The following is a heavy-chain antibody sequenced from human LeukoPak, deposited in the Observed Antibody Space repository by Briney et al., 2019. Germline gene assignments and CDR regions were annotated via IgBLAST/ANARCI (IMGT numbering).Heavy chain of an antibody. V-gene: IGHV3-48*02. J-gene: IGHJ4*02. CDR3: ARGLTVTLALYY. CDR1: GFTFCSYS. CDR2: ISSSSSTI. D-gene: IGHD4-17*01. Sequence: GGSLRLSCAASGFTFCSYSMNWVRQAPGKGLEWISYISSSSSTIYYADSVKGRFTISRDNAKNSLYLQMNSLRDEYTAVYYCARGLTVTLALYYWGQGTLVTVSS.